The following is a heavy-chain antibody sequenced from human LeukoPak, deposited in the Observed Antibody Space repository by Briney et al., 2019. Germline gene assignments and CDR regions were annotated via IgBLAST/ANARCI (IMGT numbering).Heavy chain of an antibody. CDR2: IYSGGST. CDR1: GFTVSSNY. CDR3: ARDQTVAADAAFDI. Sequence: GGSLRLSCAASGFTVSSNYMSWVRQAPGKGLGWVSVIYSGGSTYYADSVKGRFTISRDNSKNTLYLQMNSLRAEDTAVYYCARDQTVAADAAFDIWGQGTMVTVSS. D-gene: IGHD4-23*01. J-gene: IGHJ3*02. V-gene: IGHV3-66*02.